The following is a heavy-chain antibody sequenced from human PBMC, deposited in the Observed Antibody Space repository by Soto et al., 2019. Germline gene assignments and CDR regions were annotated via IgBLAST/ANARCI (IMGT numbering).Heavy chain of an antibody. Sequence: GGSLRLACSASRFTFGGYAMSWVRQAPGKGLEWVSGITGNAANTVYADSVKGRFTISRDNSKNALYLQLNSLRAEDTAVYFCAKAARDCGGDCYSSYFDSWGQGALVTVSS. V-gene: IGHV3-23*01. CDR1: RFTFGGYA. D-gene: IGHD2-21*02. CDR2: ITGNAANT. J-gene: IGHJ4*02. CDR3: AKAARDCGGDCYSSYFDS.